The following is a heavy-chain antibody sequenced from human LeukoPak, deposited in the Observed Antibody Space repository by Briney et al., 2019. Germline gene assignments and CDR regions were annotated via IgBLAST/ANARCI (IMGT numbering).Heavy chain of an antibody. J-gene: IGHJ4*02. CDR3: ASTTYYYDSSGYYYFDY. Sequence: PGGSLRLSCAASGFTFSAYSMNWVRQAPGKGLEWVSFISGGGGTIYYADSVEGRFTISRDNSKNTLYLQVNSLRAEDTAVYYCASTTYYYDSSGYYYFDYWGQGTLVTVSS. CDR2: ISGGGGTI. D-gene: IGHD3-22*01. V-gene: IGHV3-23*01. CDR1: GFTFSAYS.